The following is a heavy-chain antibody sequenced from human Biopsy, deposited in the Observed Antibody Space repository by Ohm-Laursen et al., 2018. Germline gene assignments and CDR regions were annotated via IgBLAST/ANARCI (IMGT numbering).Heavy chain of an antibody. Sequence: SDTLSLTCTVSGASMTGYFWTWVRQPAGKGLEWIGHIYTIGDTTYNPSLESRVTMSLDTSKNQFSLKMTSLTAADTAVYFYAREDEGLLRALDLWGQGTMVTVSS. CDR3: AREDEGLLRALDL. J-gene: IGHJ3*01. CDR1: GASMTGYF. D-gene: IGHD3-3*01. V-gene: IGHV4-4*07. CDR2: IYTIGDT.